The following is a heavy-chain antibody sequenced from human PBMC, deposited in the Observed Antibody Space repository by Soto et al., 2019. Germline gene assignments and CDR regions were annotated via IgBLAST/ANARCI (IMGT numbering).Heavy chain of an antibody. V-gene: IGHV3-33*01. CDR3: ARDGQWLPRDGLRSSYYFDY. J-gene: IGHJ4*02. CDR1: GFNFSSYV. Sequence: QVQLVESGGGVVQPGRSLRLSCAASGFNFSSYVMPGVRQAPGKGLEWVAVIWYDGGNKYYADSVKGRFTISRDNSKNTLYLQMNSLRAEDTAVYYCARDGQWLPRDGLRSSYYFDYWGQGTLVTVSS. D-gene: IGHD6-19*01. CDR2: IWYDGGNK.